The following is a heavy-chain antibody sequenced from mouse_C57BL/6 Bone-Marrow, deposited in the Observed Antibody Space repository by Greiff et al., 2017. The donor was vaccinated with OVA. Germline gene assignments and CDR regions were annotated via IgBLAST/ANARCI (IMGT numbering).Heavy chain of an antibody. D-gene: IGHD2-5*01. Sequence: QVQLQQPGAELARPGASVKLSCKASGYTFTSYGIRWVKQRTGQGLEWIGEIYPRSGNTYYNEKFKGKATLTVDKSSSTAYMELRSLTSEDSAVYFGDSFYSNYSYWGQGTLVTVSA. J-gene: IGHJ3*01. CDR2: IYPRSGNT. CDR3: DSFYSNYSY. CDR1: GYTFTSYG. V-gene: IGHV1-81*01.